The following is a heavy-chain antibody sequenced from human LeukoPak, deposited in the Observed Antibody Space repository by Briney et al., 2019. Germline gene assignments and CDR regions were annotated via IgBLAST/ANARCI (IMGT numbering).Heavy chain of an antibody. CDR1: GYTFTGYY. Sequence: ASVKVSCKASGYTFTGYYMHWVRQAPGQGLEWMGWINPNSGGTNYAQKFQGRVTMTRDTSIGTAYMELSRLRSDDTAVYYCARAPDIVVVPAANNWFDPWGQGTLVTVSS. V-gene: IGHV1-2*02. D-gene: IGHD2-2*01. J-gene: IGHJ5*02. CDR2: INPNSGGT. CDR3: ARAPDIVVVPAANNWFDP.